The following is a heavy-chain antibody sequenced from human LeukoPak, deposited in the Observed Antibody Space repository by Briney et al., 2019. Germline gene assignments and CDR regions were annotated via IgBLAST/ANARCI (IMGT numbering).Heavy chain of an antibody. V-gene: IGHV2-70*01. CDR2: IEWDDDK. CDR1: GFPLSTRGMC. Sequence: SGPTLVNPTQTLTLTCTFSGFPLSTRGMCVSWIRQPPGKALEWLAHIEWDDDKYYSTSLKTRLTISKDTSKNQVVLIMTNMDPVDTATYYCARIRGYDYVWGSYRSYYFDYWGQGTLVTVSS. CDR3: ARIRGYDYVWGSYRSYYFDY. D-gene: IGHD3-16*02. J-gene: IGHJ4*02.